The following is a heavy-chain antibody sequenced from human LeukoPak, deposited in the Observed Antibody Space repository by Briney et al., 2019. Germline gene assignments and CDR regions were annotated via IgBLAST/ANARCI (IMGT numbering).Heavy chain of an antibody. CDR3: AGVRIQLWDHFDY. CDR1: GGSISSYY. J-gene: IGHJ4*02. Sequence: SETLSLTCTVSGGSISSYYWSWIRQPPGKGLEWIGYIYYSGSTNYNPSLKSRVTISVDTSKNQFSLKLSSVTAADTAVYYCAGVRIQLWDHFDYWGQGTLVTVSS. D-gene: IGHD5-18*01. V-gene: IGHV4-59*01. CDR2: IYYSGST.